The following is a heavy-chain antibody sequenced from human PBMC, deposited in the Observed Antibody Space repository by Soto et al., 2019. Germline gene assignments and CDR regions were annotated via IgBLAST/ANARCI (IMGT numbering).Heavy chain of an antibody. CDR2: INHSGST. V-gene: IGHV4-34*01. CDR3: ATRSIAARPGRVDFDY. CDR1: GGSFSGYY. Sequence: PSETLSLTCAVYGGSFSGYYWSWIRQPPGKGLEWIGEINHSGSTNYNPSLKSRVTISVDTSKSQFSLKLSSVTAADTAVYYCATRSIAARPGRVDFDYWGQGTLVTVSS. D-gene: IGHD6-6*01. J-gene: IGHJ4*02.